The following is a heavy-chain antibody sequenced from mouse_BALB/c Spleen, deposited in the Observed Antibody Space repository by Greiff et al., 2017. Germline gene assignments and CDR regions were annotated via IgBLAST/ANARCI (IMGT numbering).Heavy chain of an antibody. CDR3: AKIYYYGSSYGRFAY. V-gene: IGHV5-9-4*01. CDR2: ISSGGSYT. CDR1: GFTFSSYA. Sequence: EVNLVESGGGLVKPGGSLKLSCAASGFTFSSYAMSWVRQSPEKRLEWVAEISSGGSYTYYPDTVTGRFTISRDNAKNTLYLEMSSLRSEDTAMYYCAKIYYYGSSYGRFAYWGQGTLVTVSA. J-gene: IGHJ3*01. D-gene: IGHD1-1*01.